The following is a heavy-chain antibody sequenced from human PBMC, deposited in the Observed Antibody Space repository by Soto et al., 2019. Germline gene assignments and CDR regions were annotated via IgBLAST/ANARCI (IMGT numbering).Heavy chain of an antibody. CDR3: ARGGRVTIFGVVIDYGMGV. CDR1: SGTFRGYY. V-gene: IGHV4-34*01. CDR2: INHGGST. J-gene: IGHJ6*02. D-gene: IGHD3-3*01. Sequence: SETLSLTCAVYSGTFRGYYWCWIRQPPGTGLEWIGEINHGGSTNYNPSLKSRVTISVDTSKNQFSLKLSSVTAADTAVYYCARGGRVTIFGVVIDYGMGVWGQGTTVSV.